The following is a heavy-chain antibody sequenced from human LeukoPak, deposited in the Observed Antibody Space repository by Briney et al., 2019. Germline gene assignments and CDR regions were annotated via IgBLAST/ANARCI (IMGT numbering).Heavy chain of an antibody. CDR3: ARRGGSSSRRSPIDY. D-gene: IGHD6-6*01. CDR1: GFTFSSYE. V-gene: IGHV3-48*03. CDR2: IASGGGANR. Sequence: PGGSLTLSCAASGFTFSSYEMNWVRQAPGKGLEWVSYIASGGGANRFYSESVRGRFTISRDNAKNSLFLQMNGLRAEDTAVYYCARRGGSSSRRSPIDYWGQGTLVTVSS. J-gene: IGHJ4*02.